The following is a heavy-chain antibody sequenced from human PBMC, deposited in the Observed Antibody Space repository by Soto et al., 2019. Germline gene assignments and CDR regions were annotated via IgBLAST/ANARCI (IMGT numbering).Heavy chain of an antibody. CDR1: GYTFTGYY. V-gene: IGHV1-2*04. Sequence: PSVKVSCKASGYTFTGYYMHWVRQAPGQGLEWMGWINPNSGGTNYAQKFQGWVTMTRDTSISTAYMELSRLRSDDTAVYYCARGDDSSGYYAYYYYGMDVWGQGTTVTVSS. CDR2: INPNSGGT. J-gene: IGHJ6*02. D-gene: IGHD3-22*01. CDR3: ARGDDSSGYYAYYYYGMDV.